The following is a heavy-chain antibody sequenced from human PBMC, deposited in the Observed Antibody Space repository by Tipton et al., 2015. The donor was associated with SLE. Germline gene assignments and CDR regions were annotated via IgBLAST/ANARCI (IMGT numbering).Heavy chain of an antibody. V-gene: IGHV4-31*03. Sequence: TLSLTCTVSGYSISSGYYWGWIRQHPGKGLEWIGYIYYSGSTYYNPSLKSRVTISVDTSKNQFSLKLSSVTAADTAVYYCARGSYSSSSGLNWFDPWGQGTPVTVSS. CDR2: IYYSGST. CDR3: ARGSYSSSSGLNWFDP. J-gene: IGHJ5*02. D-gene: IGHD6-6*01. CDR1: GYSISSGYY.